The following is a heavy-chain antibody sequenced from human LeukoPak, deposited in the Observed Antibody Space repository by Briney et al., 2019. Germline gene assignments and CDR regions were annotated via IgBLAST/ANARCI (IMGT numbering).Heavy chain of an antibody. Sequence: KPSETLSLTCTVSGGSVSSGSYSWGWIRQPPGKGLEYIGYIYNSGRTNYNSSLKSRVSISVDTYKNRLSLNLSSVTAADTAVYYCARGAHYYFLDSWGQGTLVTVSS. J-gene: IGHJ4*02. CDR2: IYNSGRT. CDR1: GGSVSSGSYS. D-gene: IGHD2/OR15-2a*01. CDR3: ARGAHYYFLDS. V-gene: IGHV4-61*01.